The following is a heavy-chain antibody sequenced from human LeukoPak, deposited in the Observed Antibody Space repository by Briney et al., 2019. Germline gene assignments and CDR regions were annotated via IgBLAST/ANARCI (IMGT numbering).Heavy chain of an antibody. CDR1: GGSISSYY. CDR3: ARVHVGATSGYFDY. V-gene: IGHV4-59*01. D-gene: IGHD1-26*01. J-gene: IGHJ4*02. CDR2: IYYSGST. Sequence: PSETLSLTCTVSGGSISSYYWSWIRQPPGKGLEWIGYIYYSGSTNYNPSLKSRVTIPVDTSKNQFSLKLSSVTAADTAVYYCARVHVGATSGYFDYWGQGTLVTVSS.